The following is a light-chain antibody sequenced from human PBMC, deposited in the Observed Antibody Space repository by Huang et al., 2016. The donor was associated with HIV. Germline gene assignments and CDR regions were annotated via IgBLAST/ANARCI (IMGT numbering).Light chain of an antibody. J-gene: IGKJ2*03. V-gene: IGKV3-20*01. CDR3: QQFGSSPPYS. CDR1: QSVTRNY. CDR2: GAS. Sequence: PGERATVSCRASQSVTRNYLAWYRQRPGQAPKLLIYGASTRATGIPDRFSGSGSGTDFTLTISRLAPEDFAVYYCQQFGSSPPYSFGQGTKLEIK.